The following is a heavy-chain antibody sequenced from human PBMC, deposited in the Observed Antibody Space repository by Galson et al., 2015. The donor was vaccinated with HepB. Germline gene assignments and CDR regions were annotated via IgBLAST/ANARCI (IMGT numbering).Heavy chain of an antibody. D-gene: IGHD1-1*01. J-gene: IGHJ2*01. CDR1: GYSFTSYW. Sequence: QSGAEVKKPGESLKISCKGSGYSFTSYWIGWVRQMPGKGLEWMGIIYPGDSDTRYSPSFQGQVTISADKSISTAYLQWSSLKASDTAMYYCARSFRTVSHPDHWYFDLWGRGTLVTVSS. V-gene: IGHV5-51*01. CDR3: ARSFRTVSHPDHWYFDL. CDR2: IYPGDSDT.